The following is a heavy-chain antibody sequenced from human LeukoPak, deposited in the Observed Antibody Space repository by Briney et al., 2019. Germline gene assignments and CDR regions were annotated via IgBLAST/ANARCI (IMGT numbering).Heavy chain of an antibody. V-gene: IGHV6-1*01. J-gene: IGHJ3*02. CDR2: TYYRSKWYN. CDR3: AREGVGSSWSPGIHDAFDI. D-gene: IGHD6-13*01. Sequence: SQTLSLTCAISGDSVSSNSAAWNWIRQSPSRGLEWLGRTYYRSKWYNDYAVSVKSRITINPDTSKNQFSLQLNSVTPEDTAVYYCAREGVGSSWSPGIHDAFDIWGQGTVVTVSS. CDR1: GDSVSSNSAA.